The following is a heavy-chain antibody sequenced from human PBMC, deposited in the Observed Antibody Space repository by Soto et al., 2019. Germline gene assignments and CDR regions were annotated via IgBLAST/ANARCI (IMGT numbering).Heavy chain of an antibody. V-gene: IGHV3-23*01. D-gene: IGHD3-10*01. CDR1: GFTFSSYA. J-gene: IGHJ4*02. Sequence: EVQLLESGGGLVQPGGSLRLSCAASGFTFSSYAMSWVRQAPGKGLAWVSAISGSGGSTYYADSVKGRFTISRDNSKNTLYLQMNSLRAEDTAVYYCAKDPGGFPTPFDYWGQGTLVTVSS. CDR3: AKDPGGFPTPFDY. CDR2: ISGSGGST.